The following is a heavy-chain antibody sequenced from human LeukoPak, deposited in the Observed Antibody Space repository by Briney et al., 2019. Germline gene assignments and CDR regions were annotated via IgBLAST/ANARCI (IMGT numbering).Heavy chain of an antibody. CDR1: GITFNNYA. CDR3: AKNLGAEQRLLREQVFDY. J-gene: IGHJ4*02. V-gene: IGHV3-23*01. CDR2: ISGSGGTT. D-gene: IGHD6-25*01. Sequence: GGSLRLSCAASGITFNNYAMSWVRQAPGKGLEWVSAISGSGGTTYYADSVKGRFTISRDNSKNTLYLQMNSLRAEDTAVYYCAKNLGAEQRLLREQVFDYWGQGTLVTVSS.